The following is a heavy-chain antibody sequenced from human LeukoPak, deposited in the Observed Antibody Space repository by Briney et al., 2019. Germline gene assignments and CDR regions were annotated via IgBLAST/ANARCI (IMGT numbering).Heavy chain of an antibody. V-gene: IGHV3-23*01. Sequence: GGSLRLSCAASGFTFSSHAMSWVRQAPGKGLEWVSGISGRGDSTVYADSVNGRFTISRDNSENTLYLQMNGLTAEDTAMYYCARDSYQDYYGRFDPWGQGTLVIVSS. CDR3: ARDSYQDYYGRFDP. J-gene: IGHJ5*02. D-gene: IGHD3-10*01. CDR1: GFTFSSHA. CDR2: ISGRGDST.